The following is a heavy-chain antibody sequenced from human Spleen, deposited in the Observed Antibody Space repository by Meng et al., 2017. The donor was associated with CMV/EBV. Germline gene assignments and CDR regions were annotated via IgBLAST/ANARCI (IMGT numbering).Heavy chain of an antibody. J-gene: IGHJ6*02. CDR3: AKDLGYCSSTSCYTGRDYYYYYGMDV. CDR2: IKPDGSEK. CDR1: GFTFSSYW. Sequence: GSLKISCAASGFTFSSYWMSWVRQAPGRGLEWVASIKPDGSEKYYVDSVKGRFTISRDNSKNTLYLQMNSLRAEDTAVYYCAKDLGYCSSTSCYTGRDYYYYYGMDVWGQGTTVTVSS. V-gene: IGHV3-7*01. D-gene: IGHD2-2*02.